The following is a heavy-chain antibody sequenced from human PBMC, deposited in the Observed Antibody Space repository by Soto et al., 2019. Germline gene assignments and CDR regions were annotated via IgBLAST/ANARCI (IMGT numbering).Heavy chain of an antibody. D-gene: IGHD1-20*01. CDR1: GFTFSSYA. Sequence: GGSMRLSCAASGFTFSSYAMAWVRQAPGKGLEWVAVISYDGSNKYYADSVKGRFTISRDNSKNTLYLQMNSLRAEDTAVYYCARDAYNWNDVAAFDIWGQGTMVTVSS. CDR3: ARDAYNWNDVAAFDI. V-gene: IGHV3-30-3*01. J-gene: IGHJ3*02. CDR2: ISYDGSNK.